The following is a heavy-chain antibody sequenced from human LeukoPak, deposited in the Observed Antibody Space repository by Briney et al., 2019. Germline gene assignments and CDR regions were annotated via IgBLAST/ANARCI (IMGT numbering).Heavy chain of an antibody. CDR2: INHSGST. CDR3: ARGPSISSWYNYYYYGMDV. Sequence: PSETLSLTCAVYGGSFSGYYWSWIRQPPGKGLEWIGEINHSGSTNYNPSLKSRVTISVDTSKNQFSLKLSSVTAADTAAYYCARGPSISSWYNYYYYGMDVWGQGTTVTVSS. CDR1: GGSFSGYY. J-gene: IGHJ6*02. V-gene: IGHV4-34*01. D-gene: IGHD6-13*01.